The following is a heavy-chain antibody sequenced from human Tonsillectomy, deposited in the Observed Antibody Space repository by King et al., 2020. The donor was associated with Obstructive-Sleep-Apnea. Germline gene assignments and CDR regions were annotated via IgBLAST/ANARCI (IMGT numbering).Heavy chain of an antibody. CDR3: ARYGSGTTGVYFDS. V-gene: IGHV4-59*01. CDR1: GDSISSLY. D-gene: IGHD1-1*01. J-gene: IGHJ4*02. CDR2: IYYSGGT. Sequence: QLQESGPRLVKPSETLSLTCNVSGDSISSLYWSWIRQRPGDGLDWIGHIYYSGGTDYSPSLKGRVAISLDTSKNHFSLKLTSVTAADTAVYFCARYGSGTTGVYFDSWGQGLLITVS.